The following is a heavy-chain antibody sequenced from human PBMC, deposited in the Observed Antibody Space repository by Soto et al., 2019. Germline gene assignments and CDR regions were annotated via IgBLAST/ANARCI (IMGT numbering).Heavy chain of an antibody. CDR3: ARDLVSGSDFWRAYNGGYFDY. Sequence: ASVKVSCKASGYTFRNYGITWVRQAPGQGLEWMAWISPYNGNTNYAQDLQGRVTMTTDTSTSTAYMELRSLTSEDTAMFYCARDLVSGSDFWRAYNGGYFDYWGQGTLVTVSS. D-gene: IGHD3-3*01. CDR2: ISPYNGNT. V-gene: IGHV1-18*01. CDR1: GYTFRNYG. J-gene: IGHJ4*02.